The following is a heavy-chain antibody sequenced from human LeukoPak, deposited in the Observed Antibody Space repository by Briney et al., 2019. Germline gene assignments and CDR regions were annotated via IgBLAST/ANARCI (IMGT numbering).Heavy chain of an antibody. Sequence: GASVKVSCKASGYTVTSYDINWVRQATGQGLEWMGWMNPNSGNTGYAQKFQGRVTITRNTSISTAYMELSSLRSEDTAVYYCARGRTRSSTSCLGYWGQGTLVTVSS. D-gene: IGHD2-2*01. CDR1: GYTVTSYD. CDR3: ARGRTRSSTSCLGY. CDR2: MNPNSGNT. V-gene: IGHV1-8*03. J-gene: IGHJ4*02.